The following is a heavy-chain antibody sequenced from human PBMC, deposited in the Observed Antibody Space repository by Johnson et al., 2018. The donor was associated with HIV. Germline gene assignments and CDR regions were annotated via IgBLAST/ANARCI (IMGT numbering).Heavy chain of an antibody. V-gene: IGHV3-11*04. D-gene: IGHD6-13*01. CDR1: GSMFSDYY. CDR2: ISSSRSTI. J-gene: IGHJ3*02. Sequence: QVQLVESGGGLVKPGGSLRLSCAASGSMFSDYYMSWIRQAPGKRLEWVSYISSSRSTIYYADTVQGRFTISRDNAKNSLYLQMNSLAAGDTAVYYCARGRPGGPNLLDAAGNDAFDIWGQGTMVTVSS. CDR3: ARGRPGGPNLLDAAGNDAFDI.